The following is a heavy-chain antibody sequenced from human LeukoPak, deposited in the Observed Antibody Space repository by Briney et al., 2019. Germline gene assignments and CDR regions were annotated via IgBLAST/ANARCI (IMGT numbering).Heavy chain of an antibody. Sequence: GGSLRLSCAASGFTFSSYEVNWVRQAPGEGLEWVSYISSSGSTIYYADSVKGRFTISRDNAKNSLYLQMNSLRAEDTAVYYCARRLRRNYFDYWGQGTLVTVSS. CDR3: ARRLRRNYFDY. V-gene: IGHV3-48*03. CDR2: ISSSGSTI. D-gene: IGHD4-17*01. J-gene: IGHJ4*02. CDR1: GFTFSSYE.